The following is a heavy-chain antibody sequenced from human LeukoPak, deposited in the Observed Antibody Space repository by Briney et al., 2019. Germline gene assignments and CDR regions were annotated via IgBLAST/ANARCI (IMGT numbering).Heavy chain of an antibody. CDR1: GGSTSNYY. D-gene: IGHD3-22*01. CDR3: ARRVVITTDTFDAFDI. V-gene: IGHV4-59*08. CDR2: IFYSGGT. J-gene: IGHJ3*02. Sequence: PSETLSLTCTVSGGSTSNYYWSWIRQPPGKGLQWIGNIFYSGGTNYNPSLKSRVTISVDTSKNQFSLKLSSVTAADTAVYYCARRVVITTDTFDAFDIWGQGTMVTVSS.